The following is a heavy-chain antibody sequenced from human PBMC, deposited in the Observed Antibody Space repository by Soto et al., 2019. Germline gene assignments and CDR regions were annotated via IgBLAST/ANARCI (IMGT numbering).Heavy chain of an antibody. J-gene: IGHJ4*02. D-gene: IGHD1-26*01. CDR2: IYWDDDK. CDR3: AHRLTRYSWNYGLFDD. V-gene: IGHV2-5*02. Sequence: SGPTLVNPTQTLTPTCTFSGFALTYIGEGVGWIRQPPGKALECLALIYWDDDKRYSPSLKSRLTITKDTSKNQVVLTVTNMDPMDTATYYCAHRLTRYSWNYGLFDDWGQGTLVTVSS. CDR1: GFALTYIGEG.